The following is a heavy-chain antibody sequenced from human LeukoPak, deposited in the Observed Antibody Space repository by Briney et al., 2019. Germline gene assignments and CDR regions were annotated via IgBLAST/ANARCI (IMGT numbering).Heavy chain of an antibody. CDR3: TRVGYIDEGIDY. V-gene: IGHV3-23*01. Sequence: GGSLRLSCAASGFTFSSYAMTWVRQAPGKGLEWVSGISGGGGSTYYADSVKGRFTISRDNSKNTLYLQMNSLRAEDTAIYYCTRVGYIDEGIDYWGQGTLVTVSS. D-gene: IGHD5-24*01. J-gene: IGHJ4*02. CDR1: GFTFSSYA. CDR2: ISGGGGST.